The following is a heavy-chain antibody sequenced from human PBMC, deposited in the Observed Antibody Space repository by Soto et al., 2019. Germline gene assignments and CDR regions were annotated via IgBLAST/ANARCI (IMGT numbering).Heavy chain of an antibody. D-gene: IGHD6-13*01. V-gene: IGHV4-30-4*01. CDR3: ARQTAAAGTGHFWFDS. J-gene: IGHJ5*01. CDR1: GGSISSGDYY. CDR2: IYYSGST. Sequence: SETLSLTCTVSGGSISSGDYYWSWIRQPPGKGLEWIGYIYYSGSTYYNPSLKSRVTISVDTSKNQFSLKLSSVTAADTAVYYCARQTAAAGTGHFWFDSWGQGSLVTVSS.